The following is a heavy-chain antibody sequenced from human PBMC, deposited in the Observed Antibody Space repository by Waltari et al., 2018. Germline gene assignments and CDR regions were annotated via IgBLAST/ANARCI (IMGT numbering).Heavy chain of an antibody. V-gene: IGHV3-48*02. J-gene: IGHJ4*02. CDR3: ARVVARD. Sequence: MNWVGQAPGRGLEWVAYISSSGSTIYYADSVKGRFTISRDSAKNSLYLQMNSLRDEDTAVYYCARVVARDWGQGTLVTVSS. CDR2: ISSSGSTI.